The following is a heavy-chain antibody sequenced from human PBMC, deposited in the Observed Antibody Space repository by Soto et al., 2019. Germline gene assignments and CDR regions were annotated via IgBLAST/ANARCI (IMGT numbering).Heavy chain of an antibody. D-gene: IGHD6-19*01. CDR3: AREEGISDWQAFDY. CDR1: GYTFTDYG. CDR2: ISTYNGNT. V-gene: IGHV1-18*04. Sequence: GASVKVSCKASGYTFTDYGISWVRQAPGQGLEWMGWISTYNGNTIYAQKLQGRVTMTTDTSTSTAYVELRSLRSDDTAVYYCAREEGISDWQAFDYWGQGTLVTVSS. J-gene: IGHJ4*02.